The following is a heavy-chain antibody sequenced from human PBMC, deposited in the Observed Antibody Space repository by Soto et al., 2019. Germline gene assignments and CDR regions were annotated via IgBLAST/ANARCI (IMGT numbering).Heavy chain of an antibody. CDR2: IIPFFGAA. Sequence: QVHLVQSGAEVKKPGSSVKVSCKASGVTFSRFAISWVRQAPGQGLEWMGGIIPFFGAANYAQNFQGRVTITADEATTTAFMELSSRRTEDTAVYYCARDRWNYGDHNWFDPWGQGTLVTVSS. D-gene: IGHD4-17*01. CDR3: ARDRWNYGDHNWFDP. CDR1: GVTFSRFA. V-gene: IGHV1-69*01. J-gene: IGHJ5*02.